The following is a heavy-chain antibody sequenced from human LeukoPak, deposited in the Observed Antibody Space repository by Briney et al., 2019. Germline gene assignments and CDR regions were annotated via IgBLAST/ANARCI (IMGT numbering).Heavy chain of an antibody. D-gene: IGHD6-13*01. CDR1: GDSISIYY. J-gene: IGHJ6*03. CDR2: IDHTGST. CDR3: ARGRVSSSTWYSTYYYYFYMDV. Sequence: SETLSLTCTVSGDSISIYYWTWIRQPPGKGLEWIGYIDHTGSTNYNPSLNSRVTISRDTSKNDFSLRLTSVTATDTAVYFCARGRVSSSTWYSTYYYYFYMDVWGKGTTVNVSS. V-gene: IGHV4-59*01.